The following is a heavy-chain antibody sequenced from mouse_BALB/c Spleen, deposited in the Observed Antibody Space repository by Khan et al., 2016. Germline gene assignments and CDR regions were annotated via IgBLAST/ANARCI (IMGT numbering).Heavy chain of an antibody. CDR2: IKSKSNNYAP. V-gene: IGHV10-1*02. CDR1: GFTFNTYA. D-gene: IGHD2-4*01. J-gene: IGHJ4*01. Sequence: EVQLVESGGGLVQPKGSLKLSCAASGFTFNTYAMNWVRQAPGKGLEWVARIKSKSNNYAPYYADSVKDRFTISRDDSQGMLYLQMNNLKTEDTAMYYCVGYDYDYWGQGTSVTVSS. CDR3: VGYDYDY.